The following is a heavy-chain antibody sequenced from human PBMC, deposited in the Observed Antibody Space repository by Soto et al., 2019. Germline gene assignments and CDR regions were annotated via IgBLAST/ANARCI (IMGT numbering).Heavy chain of an antibody. Sequence: EVQLVESGGGLVQPGGSLRLSCAASGFTFSDHYIDWVRQAPGKGLEWVGRSRNKANSYTTEYAASVKGRFTISRDDSKNSLYLQMNSLKTEDTAVYYCVRVTPSYPYYFDYWGQGTLVTVSS. CDR2: SRNKANSYTT. CDR3: VRVTPSYPYYFDY. V-gene: IGHV3-72*01. CDR1: GFTFSDHY. J-gene: IGHJ4*02.